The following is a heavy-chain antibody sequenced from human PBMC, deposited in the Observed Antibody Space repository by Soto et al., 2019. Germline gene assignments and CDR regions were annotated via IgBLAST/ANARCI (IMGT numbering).Heavy chain of an antibody. J-gene: IGHJ5*02. D-gene: IGHD2-15*01. CDR1: GFTFSSYA. V-gene: IGHV3-30-3*01. CDR2: ISYDGSNK. Sequence: PGGSLRLSCAASGFTFSSYAMHWVRQAPGKGLEWVAVISYDGSNKYYADPVKGRFTISRDNSKNTLYLQMNSLRAEDTAVYYCARDKMGGFIVSRKLRLGWFDPWGQGTLVTVSS. CDR3: ARDKMGGFIVSRKLRLGWFDP.